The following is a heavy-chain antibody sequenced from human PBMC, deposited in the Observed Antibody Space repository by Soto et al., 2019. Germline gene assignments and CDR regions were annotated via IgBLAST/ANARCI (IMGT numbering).Heavy chain of an antibody. CDR2: IYRDDDK. V-gene: IGHV2-5*02. D-gene: IGHD1-1*01. CDR3: AQEGYVSDNWFDS. J-gene: IGHJ5*01. Sequence: QITLKESGPTLVNPTQTLTLTCTFSGFSLSSTGVGVAWIRQPPGKTLEWLALIYRDDDKRYSPSLQSSLTIVKDPSKTQVVLTMTNIDSRDTAIYYCAQEGYVSDNWFDSWGQGTLVTVSS. CDR1: GFSLSSTGVG.